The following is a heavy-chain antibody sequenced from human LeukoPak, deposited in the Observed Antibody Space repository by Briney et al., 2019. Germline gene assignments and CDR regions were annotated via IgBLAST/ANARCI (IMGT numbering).Heavy chain of an antibody. V-gene: IGHV4-61*02. J-gene: IGHJ4*02. CDR2: IYTSGST. D-gene: IGHD7-27*01. CDR1: GGSISSGSYY. Sequence: PSETLSLTCTVSGGSISSGSYYWSWIRQPAGKGLEWIGRIYTSGSTNYNPSLKSRVTISVDTSKNQFSLKLSSVTAADTAVYYCARASRTGLGIGSFDYWGQGTPVTVSS. CDR3: ARASRTGLGIGSFDY.